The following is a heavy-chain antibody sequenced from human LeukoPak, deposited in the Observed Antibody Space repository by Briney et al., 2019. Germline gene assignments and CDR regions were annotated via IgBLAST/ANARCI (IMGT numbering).Heavy chain of an antibody. CDR1: GFTFSNYA. CDR3: AKDMASSSSQFDY. D-gene: IGHD6-13*01. Sequence: GGSLRLSCAVSGFTFSNYAMAWVRQAPGKGLEWVAVISYDGSNKYYADSVKGRFTISRDNSKNTLYLQMNSLRAEDTAVYYCAKDMASSSSQFDYWGQGTLVTVSS. CDR2: ISYDGSNK. J-gene: IGHJ4*02. V-gene: IGHV3-30*18.